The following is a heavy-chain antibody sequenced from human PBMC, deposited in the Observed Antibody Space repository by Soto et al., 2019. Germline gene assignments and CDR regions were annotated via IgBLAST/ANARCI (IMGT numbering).Heavy chain of an antibody. CDR3: ARDLLLEYSSSSGYYYYVMDV. CDR2: ISYDGSNK. J-gene: IGHJ6*02. D-gene: IGHD6-6*01. Sequence: GGSLRLSCAASGFTFSSYAMHWVRQAPGKGLEWVAVISYDGSNKYYADSVKGRFTISRDNSKNTLYLQVNSLRAEDTAVYYCARDLLLEYSSSSGYYYYVMDVWGQGTTVTVSS. CDR1: GFTFSSYA. V-gene: IGHV3-30-3*01.